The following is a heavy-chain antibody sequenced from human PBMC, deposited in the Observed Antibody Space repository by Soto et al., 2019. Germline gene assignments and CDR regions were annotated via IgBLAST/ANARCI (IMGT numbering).Heavy chain of an antibody. V-gene: IGHV1-18*01. Sequence: QVQLVQSGAEVKKPGASVKVSCKASGYTFTSYGISWVRQAPGQGLEWMGWISAYNGNTNYAQKLQGRGTMTTDRLPSTAFMERRSLRSDDTAVYHCAGGGGSGSYYRGNYYFDYWGQGSLVTVSS. CDR2: ISAYNGNT. D-gene: IGHD3-10*01. J-gene: IGHJ4*02. CDR3: AGGGGSGSYYRGNYYFDY. CDR1: GYTFTSYG.